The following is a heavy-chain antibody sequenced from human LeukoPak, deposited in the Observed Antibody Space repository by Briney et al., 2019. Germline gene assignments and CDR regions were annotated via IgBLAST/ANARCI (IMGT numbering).Heavy chain of an antibody. CDR1: GGSISSYF. Sequence: PSETLSLTCTVSGGSISSYFWNWIRQPPGKGLEWIGYVSYRGSTNYNPSLKSRVTISVDTSKNQFSLKLSSVTAADTAVYYCARDLRYFYGMDVWGQGTTVTVSS. D-gene: IGHD3-9*01. V-gene: IGHV4-59*01. CDR2: VSYRGST. CDR3: ARDLRYFYGMDV. J-gene: IGHJ6*02.